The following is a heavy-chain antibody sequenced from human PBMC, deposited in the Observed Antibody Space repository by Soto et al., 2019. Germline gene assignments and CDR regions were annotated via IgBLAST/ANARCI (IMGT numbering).Heavy chain of an antibody. V-gene: IGHV1-18*01. J-gene: IGHJ5*02. Sequence: ASVKVSCKASGYTFTSYDISWVRQAPGQGLEWMGWISAYNGNTNYAQKPQGRVTMTTDTSTSTAYMELRSLRSDDTAVYYCARNRAAAGNWFDPWGQGTLVTVSS. CDR1: GYTFTSYD. CDR2: ISAYNGNT. D-gene: IGHD6-13*01. CDR3: ARNRAAAGNWFDP.